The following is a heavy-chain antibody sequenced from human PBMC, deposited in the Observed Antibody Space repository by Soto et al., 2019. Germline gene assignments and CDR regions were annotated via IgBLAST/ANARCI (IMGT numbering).Heavy chain of an antibody. CDR3: AHSRYSRSSFDY. D-gene: IGHD6-6*01. CDR2: IYWDDDK. J-gene: IGHJ4*02. CDR1: GFSLTSNDVG. V-gene: IGHV2-5*02. Sequence: SGPTLVNPTQTLTLTCTFSGFSLTSNDVGVGWIRQPPGKALEWLALIYWDDDKRYSPPLKSRLTITKDTSKNQVVLRMTNIDPVDTATYYCAHSRYSRSSFDYWGQGTLVTVSS.